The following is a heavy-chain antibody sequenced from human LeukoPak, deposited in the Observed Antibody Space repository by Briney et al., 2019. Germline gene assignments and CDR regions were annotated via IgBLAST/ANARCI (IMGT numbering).Heavy chain of an antibody. Sequence: SVKVSCTASGGTFSSYAISWVRQAPGQGLEWMGGIIPIFGTANYAQKFQGRVTITADKSTSTVYMELSSLRSEDTAVYYCARGDITMVRGVIIPSRFDLWGQGTVVSVFS. CDR3: ARGDITMVRGVIIPSRFDL. J-gene: IGHJ5*02. V-gene: IGHV1-69*06. CDR1: GGTFSSYA. CDR2: IIPIFGTA. D-gene: IGHD3-10*01.